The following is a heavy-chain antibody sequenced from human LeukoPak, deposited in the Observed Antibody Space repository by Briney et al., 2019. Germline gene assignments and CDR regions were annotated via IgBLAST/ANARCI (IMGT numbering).Heavy chain of an antibody. CDR3: ARQEDTAMVYFDY. V-gene: IGHV4-4*07. Sequence: PSETLSLTCTVSGGSISSYYWSWIRRPAGKGLEWIGRIYTSGSTNYNPSLKSRVTMSVDTSKNQFSLKLSSVTAADTAVYYCARQEDTAMVYFDYWGQGTLVTVSS. J-gene: IGHJ4*02. D-gene: IGHD5-18*01. CDR1: GGSISSYY. CDR2: IYTSGST.